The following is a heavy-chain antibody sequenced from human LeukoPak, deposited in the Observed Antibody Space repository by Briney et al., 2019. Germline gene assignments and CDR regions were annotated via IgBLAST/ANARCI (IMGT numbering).Heavy chain of an antibody. Sequence: AAVKVPCKASGYTFTSYGISWVRQAPGQGLEWMGWISAYNGNTNYAQKLQGRVTMTTDTSTSTAYMELRSLRSDDMAVYYCARDLDDILTGYQDAFDIWGQGTMVTVSS. V-gene: IGHV1-18*03. CDR2: ISAYNGNT. CDR3: ARDLDDILTGYQDAFDI. D-gene: IGHD3-9*01. CDR1: GYTFTSYG. J-gene: IGHJ3*02.